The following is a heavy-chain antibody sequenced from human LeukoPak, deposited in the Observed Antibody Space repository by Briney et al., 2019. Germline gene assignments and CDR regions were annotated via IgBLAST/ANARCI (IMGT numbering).Heavy chain of an antibody. CDR3: AKGSAASRPYYFDY. Sequence: PGGSLRLSCVASGFSFSTYAMTWVRQPPGKGLEWISAIGSESIDLYYKDSVNGRFTVSRDNSRNTLYLQMNSLRVEDTAVYYCAKGSAASRPYYFDYWGQGTLVTVSS. V-gene: IGHV3-23*01. J-gene: IGHJ4*02. CDR2: IGSESIDL. CDR1: GFSFSTYA. D-gene: IGHD6-25*01.